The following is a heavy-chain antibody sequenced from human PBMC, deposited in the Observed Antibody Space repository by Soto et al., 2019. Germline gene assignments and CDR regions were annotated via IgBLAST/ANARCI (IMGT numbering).Heavy chain of an antibody. D-gene: IGHD5-12*01. V-gene: IGHV4-34*01. CDR1: GVSFSGYY. CDR2: INHSGRT. Sequence: PSETLSLTCAVHGVSFSGYYWSWIRQPPGKGLEWIGEINHSGRTNYNPSLKSRVTISVDTSKSQFSLKLSSVTAADTAVFYCARGGPYDWDAMDIWGQGTKVT. J-gene: IGHJ6*02. CDR3: ARGGPYDWDAMDI.